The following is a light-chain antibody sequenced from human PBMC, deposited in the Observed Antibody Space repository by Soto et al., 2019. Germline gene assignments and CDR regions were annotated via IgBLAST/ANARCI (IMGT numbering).Light chain of an antibody. CDR3: QQRSNWSFT. CDR2: DAS. J-gene: IGKJ3*01. Sequence: PGERATLSCRASQSVSSYLAWYQQKPGQAPRLLIYDASNRATGIPARFSGSGSGTDFTLTISSLEPEDFAVYYCQQRSNWSFTFGPGTKVDIK. V-gene: IGKV3-11*01. CDR1: QSVSSY.